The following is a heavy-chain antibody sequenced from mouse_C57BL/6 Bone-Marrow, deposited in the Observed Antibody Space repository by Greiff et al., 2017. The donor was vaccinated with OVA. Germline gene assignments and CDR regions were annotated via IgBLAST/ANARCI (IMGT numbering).Heavy chain of an antibody. CDR2: IDPETGGT. V-gene: IGHV1-15*01. Sequence: VQLQQSGAELVRPGASVTLSCKASGYTFTDYEMHWVKQTPVHGLEWIGAIDPETGGTAYNQKFKGKAILTADKSSSTAYMELRSLTSEDSAVYYGTREDGSSWDWCAYWGQGTLVTVSA. D-gene: IGHD1-1*01. J-gene: IGHJ3*01. CDR3: TREDGSSWDWCAY. CDR1: GYTFTDYE.